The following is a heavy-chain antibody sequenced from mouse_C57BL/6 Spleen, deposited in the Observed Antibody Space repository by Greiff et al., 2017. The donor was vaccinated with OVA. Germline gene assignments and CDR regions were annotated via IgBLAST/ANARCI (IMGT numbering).Heavy chain of an antibody. D-gene: IGHD1-1*01. V-gene: IGHV1-50*01. J-gene: IGHJ2*01. CDR2: IDPSDSYT. CDR3: ARYYYGSNYFDY. Sequence: VQLQQPGAELVKPGASVKLSCKASGYTFTSYWMQWVKQRPGQGLEWIGEIDPSDSYTNYNQKFKGKATLTVDTSSSTADMQLSSLTSEDSAVYDCARYYYGSNYFDYWGQGTTLTVSS. CDR1: GYTFTSYW.